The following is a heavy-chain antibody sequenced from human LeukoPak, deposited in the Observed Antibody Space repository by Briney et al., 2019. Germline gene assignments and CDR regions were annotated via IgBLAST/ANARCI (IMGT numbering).Heavy chain of an antibody. CDR3: ARKTGDFDY. CDR2: ISGSGGST. CDR1: GFTFSSYA. V-gene: IGHV3-23*01. Sequence: GGCLRLSCAASGFTFSSYAMGWVRQAPGKGLEWVSSISGSGGSTYYADSVKGRFTISRDNSKNTLSLQINSLRAEDTAVYYWARKTGDFDYWGQGTLVTVSS. D-gene: IGHD7-27*01. J-gene: IGHJ4*02.